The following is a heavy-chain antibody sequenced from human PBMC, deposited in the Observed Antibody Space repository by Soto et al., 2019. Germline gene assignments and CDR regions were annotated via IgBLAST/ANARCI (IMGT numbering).Heavy chain of an antibody. J-gene: IGHJ6*02. V-gene: IGHV3-13*01. D-gene: IGHD6-13*01. Sequence: GGSQILSCAASGFTFSSYDMHWVRQATGKGLEWVSAIGTAGDTYYPGSVKGRFTISRENAKNSLYLQMNSLRAEDTAVYYCARVSGYSSSWKDYYYYYGMDVWGQGATVTVSS. CDR3: ARVSGYSSSWKDYYYYYGMDV. CDR2: IGTAGDT. CDR1: GFTFSSYD.